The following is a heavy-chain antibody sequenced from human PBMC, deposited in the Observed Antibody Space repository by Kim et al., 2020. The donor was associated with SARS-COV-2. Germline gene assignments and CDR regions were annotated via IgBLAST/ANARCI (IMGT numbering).Heavy chain of an antibody. CDR2: IIPIFGTA. J-gene: IGHJ4*02. D-gene: IGHD3-22*01. CDR1: GGTFSSYA. CDR3: ARLVDYYVSSGYYVTHLFDY. V-gene: IGHV1-69*13. Sequence: SVKVSCKASGGTFSSYAISWVRQAPGQGLEWMGGIIPIFGTANYAQKFQGRVTITADESTSTAYMELSSLRSEDTAVYYCARLVDYYVSSGYYVTHLFDYWGQGTLVTVSS.